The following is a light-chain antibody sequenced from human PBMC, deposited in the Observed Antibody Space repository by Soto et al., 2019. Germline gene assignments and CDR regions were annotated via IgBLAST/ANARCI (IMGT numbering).Light chain of an antibody. CDR3: CSYAGSYTL. CDR2: DVS. CDR1: SSDVGGYNY. J-gene: IGLJ2*01. Sequence: QSALTQPRSVSGSPGQSVTISCTGTSSDVGGYNYVSWYQQHPGKAPKLMLFDVSKRPSGVPDRFSGSKSGNTASLTISGLQAEDEADYYCCSYAGSYTLFGGGTQLTVL. V-gene: IGLV2-11*01.